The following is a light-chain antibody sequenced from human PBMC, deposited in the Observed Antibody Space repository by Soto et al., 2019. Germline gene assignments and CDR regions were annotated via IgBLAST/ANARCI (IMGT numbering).Light chain of an antibody. CDR1: QSVDNN. CDR2: DAS. V-gene: IGKV3-15*01. J-gene: IGKJ1*01. Sequence: EIVMTQSPVTLSASPGESATLSCRASQSVDNNVAWYQQKPGQAPRLLIYDASNRATGIPDRFSGSGSGAEFTLTISRLEPEDFASYYCQQHDTSLTWTFGQGTKVDI. CDR3: QQHDTSLTWT.